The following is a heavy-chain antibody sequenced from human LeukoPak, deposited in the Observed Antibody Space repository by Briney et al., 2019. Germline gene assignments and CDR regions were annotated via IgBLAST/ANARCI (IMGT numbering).Heavy chain of an antibody. CDR2: IGSDGRT. V-gene: IGHV3-23*01. Sequence: GGSLRLSCEASGFTFSGNAMAWVRQAPGKGPEWVSGIGSDGRTHYADSVKGRFTISRDNSKNTVYLQMNSLRVEDTALYYCAKDILGWTFDYWGPGTLVTVSS. CDR1: GFTFSGNA. CDR3: AKDILGWTFDY. D-gene: IGHD2-15*01. J-gene: IGHJ4*02.